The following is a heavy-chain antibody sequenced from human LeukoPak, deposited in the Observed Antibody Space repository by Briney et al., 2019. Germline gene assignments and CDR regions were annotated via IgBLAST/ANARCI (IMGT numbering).Heavy chain of an antibody. CDR1: GFTFSSYA. V-gene: IGHV3-30-3*01. J-gene: IGHJ6*03. Sequence: PGGSLRLSCAASGFTFSSYAMHWVRQAPGKGLEWVAVISYDGSNKYYADSVKGRFTISRDNSKNTLYLQMNSLRAEDTAVYYCASAPGPLSGSDYYYYYYMDVWGKGTTVTVSS. CDR3: ASAPGPLSGSDYYYYYYMDV. CDR2: ISYDGSNK. D-gene: IGHD1-26*01.